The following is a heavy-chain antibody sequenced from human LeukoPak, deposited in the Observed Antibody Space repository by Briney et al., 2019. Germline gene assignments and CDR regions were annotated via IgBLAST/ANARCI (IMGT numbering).Heavy chain of an antibody. J-gene: IGHJ5*01. V-gene: IGHV1-2*02. Sequence: GASVKVSCKASGNTLTGYYMHWVRQAPGQGLEWMRCVKAHSGATNYAQNFQGRVTMTTPTSISTPFMELSSLRSDDTAVYYCAGEATLKRGWFDSWGQGTLVTVSS. CDR3: AGEATLKRGWFDS. CDR2: VKAHSGAT. D-gene: IGHD5-24*01. CDR1: GNTLTGYY.